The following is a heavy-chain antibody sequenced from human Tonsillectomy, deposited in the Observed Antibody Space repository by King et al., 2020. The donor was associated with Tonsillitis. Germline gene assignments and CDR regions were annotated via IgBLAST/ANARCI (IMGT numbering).Heavy chain of an antibody. CDR2: ISTYNGNT. CDR3: ARNGALHSSGWFGDYFDY. V-gene: IGHV1-18*01. CDR1: GYTFTSYG. D-gene: IGHD6-19*01. Sequence: QLVQSGAEVKKPGASVKVSCKASGYTFTSYGISWVRQAPGQGLEWMGWISTYNGNTNYAQKVQGRVIMTTDTSTSTTYMELRSLRSDDTAVYYCARNGALHSSGWFGDYFDYWGQGTRVTVSS. J-gene: IGHJ4*02.